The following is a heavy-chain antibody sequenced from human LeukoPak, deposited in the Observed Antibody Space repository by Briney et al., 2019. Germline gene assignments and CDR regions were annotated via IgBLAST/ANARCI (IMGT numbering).Heavy chain of an antibody. CDR2: ISGSGGST. CDR3: AKQDAYCGGDCYSIDY. CDR1: GFTFSSYA. J-gene: IGHJ4*02. V-gene: IGHV3-23*01. D-gene: IGHD2-21*02. Sequence: AGGSLRLSCAASGFTFSSYAMSWVRQAPGKGLEWVSAISGSGGSTYYADSVKGRFTISRVNSKNTLYLQMNSLRAEDTAVYYCAKQDAYCGGDCYSIDYWGQGTLVTVSS.